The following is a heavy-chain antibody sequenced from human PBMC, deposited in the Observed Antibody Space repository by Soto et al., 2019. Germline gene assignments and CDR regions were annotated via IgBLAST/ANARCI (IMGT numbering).Heavy chain of an antibody. J-gene: IGHJ4*02. V-gene: IGHV5-10-1*01. CDR1: GYSFTSYW. CDR2: IDPSDSYT. CDR3: ARQKYAFWSGYYSRVFDY. Sequence: PGESLKISCKGSGYSFTSYWISWVRQMPGKGLEWMGRIDPSDSYTNYSPSFQGHVTISADKSISTAYLQWSSLEASDTAMYYCARQKYAFWSGYYSRVFDYWGQGTLVTVSS. D-gene: IGHD3-3*01.